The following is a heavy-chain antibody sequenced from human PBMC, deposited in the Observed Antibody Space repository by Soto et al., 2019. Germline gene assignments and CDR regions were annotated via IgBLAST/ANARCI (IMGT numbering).Heavy chain of an antibody. J-gene: IGHJ4*02. CDR2: ISYDGSNK. D-gene: IGHD6-19*01. V-gene: IGHV3-30-3*01. CDR3: ARECWPDSSGWMPLHFDY. Sequence: QVQLVESGGGVVQPGRSLRLSCAASGFTFSSYAMHWVRQAPGKGLEWVAVISYDGSNKYYADSVKGRFTISRDNSQNSLDLQMISLRAEDTAVYYCARECWPDSSGWMPLHFDYWGQGTLVTVSS. CDR1: GFTFSSYA.